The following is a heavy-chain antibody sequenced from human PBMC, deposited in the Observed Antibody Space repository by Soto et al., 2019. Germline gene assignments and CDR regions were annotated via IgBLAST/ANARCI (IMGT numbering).Heavy chain of an antibody. J-gene: IGHJ6*02. CDR1: GGSISNGDYY. CDR2: IYYGGNT. V-gene: IGHV4-30-4*01. CDR3: ARVSGHYYYGVDV. Sequence: QVQLQESGPGLVKPSETLSLTCNVFGGSISNGDYYWSWIRQPPGKGLQYIGYIYYGGNTNYNPSLKSRLTMSIDRSANHFSPTPTSVTAADTAVYYCARVSGHYYYGVDVWGQGTTVIVSS.